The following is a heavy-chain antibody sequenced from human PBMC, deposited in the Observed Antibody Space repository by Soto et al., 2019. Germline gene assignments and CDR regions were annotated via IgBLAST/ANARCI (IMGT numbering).Heavy chain of an antibody. D-gene: IGHD6-6*01. J-gene: IGHJ6*02. CDR2: MNPNSGNT. V-gene: IGHV1-8*01. CDR1: GYTFTSYD. CDR3: ARGKGIAARLRRVRCGMDV. Sequence: GASVKVSCKASGYTFTSYDINWVRQATGQGLEWMGWMNPNSGNTGYAQKFQGRVTMTRNTSISTAYMELSSLRSEDTAVYYCARGKGIAARLRRVRCGMDVWGQGTTVTVSS.